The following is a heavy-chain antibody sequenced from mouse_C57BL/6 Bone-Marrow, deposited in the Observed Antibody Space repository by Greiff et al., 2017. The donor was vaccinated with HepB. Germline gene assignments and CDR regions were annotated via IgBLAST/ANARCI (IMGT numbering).Heavy chain of an antibody. CDR1: GYTFTSYW. V-gene: IGHV1-69*01. CDR3: ARSWDGYSFAY. CDR2: IDPSDSYT. J-gene: IGHJ3*01. Sequence: VQLQQPGAELVMPGASVKLSCKASGYTFTSYWMHWVKQRPGQGLEWIGEIDPSDSYTNYNQKFKGKSTLTVDKSSSTAYMQLSSLTSEDSAVYYCARSWDGYSFAYGGQGTLVTVSA. D-gene: IGHD2-3*01.